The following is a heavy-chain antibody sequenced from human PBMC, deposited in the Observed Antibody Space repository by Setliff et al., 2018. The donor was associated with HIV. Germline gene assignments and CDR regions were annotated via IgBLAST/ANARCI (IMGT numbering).Heavy chain of an antibody. V-gene: IGHV4-4*07. Sequence: SETLSLTCTVSDSGTYYWSWIRQPAGKGLEWIGRVSSRGDTNYNPSLKSRVTMSVDTSKNQFSLKLSSVTASDTAVYYCARAAAGNTGPFDLWGQGSPVTVSS. CDR1: DSGTYY. D-gene: IGHD4-17*01. CDR3: ARAAAGNTGPFDL. J-gene: IGHJ4*02. CDR2: VSSRGDT.